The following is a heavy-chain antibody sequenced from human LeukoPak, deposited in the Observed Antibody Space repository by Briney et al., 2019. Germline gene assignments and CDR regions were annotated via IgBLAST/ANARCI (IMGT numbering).Heavy chain of an antibody. V-gene: IGHV3-7*01. CDR3: ARDGVAPGLYFDY. Sequence: GGSLRLSCAASGFTFSSYWMNWVSQAPGKGLEWVASIRQDGNEKYYVDSVKGRFTISRDNTYYSLYLQMNTLRAEDTAVYYCARDGVAPGLYFDYWGQGNLVTVSS. J-gene: IGHJ4*02. D-gene: IGHD2-8*01. CDR2: IRQDGNEK. CDR1: GFTFSSYW.